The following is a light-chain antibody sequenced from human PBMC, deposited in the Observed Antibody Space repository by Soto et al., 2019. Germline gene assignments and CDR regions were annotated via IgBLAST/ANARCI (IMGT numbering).Light chain of an antibody. CDR3: QHYYAFSPWT. V-gene: IGKV1-5*01. Sequence: DIQMTQSPSALSASIGDRVTITCRASQNVSTWLAWYQQKPGKAPRSLIFDASRLESGVSTRLSGTGSGTEFTLTINNLQPDDSGTYFCQHYYAFSPWTFGQGTKVQIK. CDR1: QNVSTW. CDR2: DAS. J-gene: IGKJ1*01.